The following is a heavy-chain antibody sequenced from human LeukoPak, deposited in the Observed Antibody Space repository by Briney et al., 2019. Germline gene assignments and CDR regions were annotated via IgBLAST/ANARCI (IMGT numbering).Heavy chain of an antibody. V-gene: IGHV3-30*02. D-gene: IGHD2-15*01. CDR2: KRYDGSYE. CDR3: AKDGGLLLYYYDNYMNI. J-gene: IGHJ6*03. CDR1: GIPLYRFG. Sequence: RGFPRLSRAASGIPLYRFGMHWVRPAPRKGLEWVAFKRYDGSYEYYPDFVPGRFPLSRDNSKTQLYLQMNSLRSEDTAVYYCAKDGGLLLYYYDNYMNIWGKGTTVTVPS.